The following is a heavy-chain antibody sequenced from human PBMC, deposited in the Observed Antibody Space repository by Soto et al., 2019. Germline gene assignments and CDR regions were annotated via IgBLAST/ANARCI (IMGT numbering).Heavy chain of an antibody. CDR1: EFTFSGRS. V-gene: IGHV3-74*01. CDR3: ARGWFGPDV. Sequence: EVQLVESGGGLVQPGGSLRLSCAASEFTFSGRSVHWVRQSPGKGLVWVSGIDKVGTDSTYADSVKGRFTSTRDNAKKPVYLQMNSLRVEDTAVYYCARGWFGPDVWGKGTTVTVSS. J-gene: IGHJ6*03. D-gene: IGHD3-10*01. CDR2: IDKVGTDS.